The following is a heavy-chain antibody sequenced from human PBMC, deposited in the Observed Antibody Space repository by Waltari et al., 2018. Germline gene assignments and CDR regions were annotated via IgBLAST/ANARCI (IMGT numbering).Heavy chain of an antibody. CDR2: CNPNSGGT. CDR3: ARDYDILTGSPRGMDV. V-gene: IGHV1-2*04. CDR1: GYTFTGYY. D-gene: IGHD3-9*01. Sequence: QVQLVQSGAEVKKPGASVKVSCKASGYTFTGYYMHWVRPAPGQGLEWMGWCNPNSGGTNYAQKFQCWVTMTRDTSISTAYMERSRLRSDDTAVYYCARDYDILTGSPRGMDVWGQGTTVTVSS. J-gene: IGHJ6*02.